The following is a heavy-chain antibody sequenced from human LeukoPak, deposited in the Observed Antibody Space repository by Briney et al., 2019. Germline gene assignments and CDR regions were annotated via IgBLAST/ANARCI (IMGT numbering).Heavy chain of an antibody. D-gene: IGHD3-22*01. V-gene: IGHV3-48*01. CDR1: EFTFSSYS. CDR3: ARTRSSGYLTFDC. Sequence: GGSLRLSCAASEFTFSSYSMNWVRQAPGKGLEWVSYITNSGNSKSYADSVKGRFTISRDNTKNSLYLQMNGLRAEDTAVHYCARTRSSGYLTFDCWGQGILVTVSS. J-gene: IGHJ4*02. CDR2: ITNSGNSK.